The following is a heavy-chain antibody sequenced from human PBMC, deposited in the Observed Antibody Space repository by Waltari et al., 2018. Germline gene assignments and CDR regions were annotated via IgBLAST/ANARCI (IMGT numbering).Heavy chain of an antibody. Sequence: QLQLQESGPGLVKPSETLSLTCTVSGGSISSSSYYWGWIRQPPGKGLEWIGSIYYSGSTYYNPSLKSRVTISVDTSKNQFSLKLSSVTAADTAVYYCARRRDSSSPINFMDVWGKGTTVTISS. CDR3: ARRRDSSSPINFMDV. CDR1: GGSISSSSYY. CDR2: IYYSGST. J-gene: IGHJ6*03. D-gene: IGHD6-6*01. V-gene: IGHV4-39*01.